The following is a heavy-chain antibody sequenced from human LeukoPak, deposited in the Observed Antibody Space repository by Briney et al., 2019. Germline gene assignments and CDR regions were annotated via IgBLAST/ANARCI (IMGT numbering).Heavy chain of an antibody. D-gene: IGHD3-22*01. J-gene: IGHJ4*02. CDR2: ISGSGGST. Sequence: GGSLRLSCAASGFTFSSYAMSWVRQAPGKGLEWVSAISGSGGSTYYADSVKGRFTISRDNSKNTLYLQMNSPRAEDTAVYYCAKSYYDSSGYYFGLIGYWGQGTLVTVSS. CDR3: AKSYYDSSGYYFGLIGY. V-gene: IGHV3-23*01. CDR1: GFTFSSYA.